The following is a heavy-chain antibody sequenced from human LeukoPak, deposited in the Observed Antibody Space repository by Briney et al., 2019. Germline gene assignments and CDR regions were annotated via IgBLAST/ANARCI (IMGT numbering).Heavy chain of an antibody. CDR3: AKDPYGTRYFDY. J-gene: IGHJ4*02. D-gene: IGHD2-2*01. CDR1: GFTFSSHA. Sequence: GGSLRLSCAASGFTFSSHALSWVRQAPGKGLEWVSSLSGSGYTYYADSVKGRFTISRDNSKNTVYLQMNSLRAEDTAVCYCAKDPYGTRYFDYWGQGTLVTVSS. V-gene: IGHV3-23*01. CDR2: LSGSGYT.